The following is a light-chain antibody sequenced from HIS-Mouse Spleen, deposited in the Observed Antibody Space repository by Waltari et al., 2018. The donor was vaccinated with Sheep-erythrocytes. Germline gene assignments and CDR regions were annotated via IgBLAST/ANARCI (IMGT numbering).Light chain of an antibody. CDR1: QSIGSS. V-gene: IGKV6-21*01. J-gene: IGKJ1*01. CDR3: QQYNNWPPPWT. Sequence: EIVLTQSPDFQSVTPKEKVTITCRASQSIGSSLHWYQQKPDQSPKLLIKYASQSFSGVPSRFSGSGSGTDFTLTINSLEAEDFAVYYCQQYNNWPPPWTFGQGTKVEIK. CDR2: YAS.